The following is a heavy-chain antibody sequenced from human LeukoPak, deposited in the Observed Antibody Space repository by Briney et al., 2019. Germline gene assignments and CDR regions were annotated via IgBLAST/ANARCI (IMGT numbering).Heavy chain of an antibody. J-gene: IGHJ4*02. CDR3: AKPPVGAKTEDYFDY. D-gene: IGHD1-26*01. CDR1: GFTFSSYA. Sequence: PGGSLRLSCAASGFTFSSYAMGWVRQAPGKGLEWVSAISGSGGSTYYADSVKGRFTISRDNSKNTLYLQMNSLRAEDTAVYYCAKPPVGAKTEDYFDYWRQGPLVTVSS. V-gene: IGHV3-23*01. CDR2: ISGSGGST.